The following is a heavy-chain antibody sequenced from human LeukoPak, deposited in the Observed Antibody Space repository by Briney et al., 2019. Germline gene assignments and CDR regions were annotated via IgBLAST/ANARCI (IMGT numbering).Heavy chain of an antibody. CDR2: VKSKSEGGTT. V-gene: IGHV3-15*01. CDR3: TTGWQLIDF. CDR1: GFTFSKAW. Sequence: PGGSLSLSCAASGFTFSKAWMSWVCQAPGKGLEWLGRVKSKSEGGTTDYAAPVKGRFTISRDDSKSTLYLQMNSLKTEDTAVYYCTTGWQLIDFWGQGTLVTVSS. J-gene: IGHJ4*02. D-gene: IGHD6-13*01.